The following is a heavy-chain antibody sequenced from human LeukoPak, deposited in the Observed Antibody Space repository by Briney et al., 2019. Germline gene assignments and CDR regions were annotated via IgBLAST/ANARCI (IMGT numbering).Heavy chain of an antibody. J-gene: IGHJ4*02. CDR1: GGTFTSYT. V-gene: IGHV1-69*04. CDR2: IIPILGIA. D-gene: IGHD3-22*01. Sequence: PSVKVSCKASGGTFTSYTISWVRQAPGQGLEWMGRIIPILGIANYAQKFQGRVTITADKSTSTAYMELSSLRSEDTAVYYCARDTYYYDSSGYWRWGEGTLVTVSS. CDR3: ARDTYYYDSSGYWR.